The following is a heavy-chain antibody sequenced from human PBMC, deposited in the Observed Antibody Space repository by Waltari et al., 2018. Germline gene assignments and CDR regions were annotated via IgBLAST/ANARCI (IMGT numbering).Heavy chain of an antibody. CDR1: GFTFSSYA. J-gene: IGHJ4*02. CDR3: CGGITMVQGVIPDFDY. D-gene: IGHD3-10*01. CDR2: ISYDGSNK. Sequence: AASGFTFSSYAMHWVRQAPGKGLEWVAVISYDGSNKYYADSVKGRFTISRDNSKNTLYLQMNSLRAEDTAVYYCCGGITMVQGVIPDFDYWGQGTLVTVSS. V-gene: IGHV3-30-3*01.